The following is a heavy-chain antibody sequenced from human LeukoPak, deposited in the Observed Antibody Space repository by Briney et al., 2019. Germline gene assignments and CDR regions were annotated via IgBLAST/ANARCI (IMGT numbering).Heavy chain of an antibody. J-gene: IGHJ4*02. CDR1: GGSFSGYY. Sequence: PWETLSLTCAVYGGSFSGYYLSWIRQPPGKGLEWIGEINHSGSTNYNPSLKSRVTISVDTSKNQFSLKLSSVTAADTAVYYCAGPSPDTAMAIDYWGQGTLVTVSS. CDR2: INHSGST. CDR3: AGPSPDTAMAIDY. D-gene: IGHD5-18*01. V-gene: IGHV4-34*01.